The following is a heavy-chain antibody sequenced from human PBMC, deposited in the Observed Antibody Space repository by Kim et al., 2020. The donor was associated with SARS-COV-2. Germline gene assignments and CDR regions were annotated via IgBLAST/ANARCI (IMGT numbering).Heavy chain of an antibody. J-gene: IGHJ4*02. Sequence: GGSLRLSCAASGFTFSSYAMHWVRQAPGKGLEWVAVISYDGSNKYYADSVKGRFTISRDNSKNTLYLQMNSLRAEDTAVYYCARPRGYSSGNGSPPDYWGQGTLVTVSS. CDR3: ARPRGYSSGNGSPPDY. V-gene: IGHV3-30*04. D-gene: IGHD6-19*01. CDR2: ISYDGSNK. CDR1: GFTFSSYA.